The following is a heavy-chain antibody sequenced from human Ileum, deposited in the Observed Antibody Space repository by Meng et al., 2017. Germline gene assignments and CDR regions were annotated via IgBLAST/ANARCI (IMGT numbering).Heavy chain of an antibody. CDR3: ARGYCSGGSCYRGAFDI. V-gene: IGHV4-38-2*01. CDR1: GYSISSDYY. J-gene: IGHJ3*02. Sequence: SETLSLTSAVPGYSISSDYYWVWIRQSPGKGLEWIGSMYHSGSTYQNPSLKSRVTISVDTSKNQFSLKLSSLTAADTAVYYCARGYCSGGSCYRGAFDIWGQGTMVTVSS. CDR2: MYHSGST. D-gene: IGHD2-15*01.